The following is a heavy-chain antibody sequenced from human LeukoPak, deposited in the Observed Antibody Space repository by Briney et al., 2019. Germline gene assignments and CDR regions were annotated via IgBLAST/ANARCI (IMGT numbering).Heavy chain of an antibody. CDR3: ATDISWFDP. D-gene: IGHD2-15*01. CDR2: ISASGST. Sequence: SETLSLTCTLSGGSLISSYWSWIRQPAGKGLEWIGRISASGSTNYAPSLRSRVTMSVDTSTNQFSLNLSSVTAADTAVYYCATDISWFDPWGRGTLVTVSS. CDR1: GGSLISSY. V-gene: IGHV4-4*07. J-gene: IGHJ5*02.